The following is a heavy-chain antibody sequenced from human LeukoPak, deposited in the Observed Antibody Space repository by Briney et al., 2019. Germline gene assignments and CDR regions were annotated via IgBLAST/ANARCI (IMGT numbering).Heavy chain of an antibody. J-gene: IGHJ4*02. CDR3: AKEEYDPTYFDY. CDR2: ISGSGGST. Sequence: GGSLRLSCTTAGFNFGEYAMTWVRQAPGKGLEWVSAISGSGGSTYYADSVKGRFTISRDNSKNTLYLQMNSLRAEDTAVYYCAKEEYDPTYFDYWGQGTLVTVSS. V-gene: IGHV3-23*01. D-gene: IGHD2/OR15-2a*01. CDR1: GFNFGEYA.